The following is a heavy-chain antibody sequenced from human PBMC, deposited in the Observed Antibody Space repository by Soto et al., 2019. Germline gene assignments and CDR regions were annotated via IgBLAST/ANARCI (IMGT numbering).Heavy chain of an antibody. CDR3: MLGSGWKDFDY. J-gene: IGHJ4*02. D-gene: IGHD3-22*01. CDR2: IYYSGST. V-gene: IGHV4-39*01. CDR1: GGSISGSSYY. Sequence: SETLSLTCTVSGGSISGSSYYWGWIHQPPGKGLEWIGNIYYSGSTYYNPSLKSRVTISVDTSKNQFSLKLSSVTAADTAVYYCMLGSGWKDFDYWGQGTLVT.